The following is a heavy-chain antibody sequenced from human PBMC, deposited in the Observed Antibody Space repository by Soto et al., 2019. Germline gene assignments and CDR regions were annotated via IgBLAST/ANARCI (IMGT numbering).Heavy chain of an antibody. CDR1: GYTFTSYG. V-gene: IGHV1-18*01. J-gene: IGHJ6*02. D-gene: IGHD4-4*01. CDR3: ARGRGSNYKINYYYGMDV. Sequence: ASVKVSFKASGYTFTSYGISWVRQAPGQGLEWMGWISAYNGNTNYAQKLQGRVTMTTDTSTSTAYMELRSLRSDDTAVYYCARGRGSNYKINYYYGMDVWGQGTTVTVSS. CDR2: ISAYNGNT.